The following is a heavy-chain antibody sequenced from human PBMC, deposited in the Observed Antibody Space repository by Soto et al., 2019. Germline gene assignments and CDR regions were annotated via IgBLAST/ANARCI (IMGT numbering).Heavy chain of an antibody. J-gene: IGHJ4*02. Sequence: QVQLVQSGAEVKKPGSSVKVSCKASGVTFSSYAISWVRQAPGQGREWMGGIITIFGTAHYAQKFQGRVTITEDESTSTAYMELSSLRSEDTAVYYCARVGITGFDYWGQGTLVTVSS. D-gene: IGHD6-13*01. V-gene: IGHV1-69*12. CDR2: IITIFGTA. CDR1: GVTFSSYA. CDR3: ARVGITGFDY.